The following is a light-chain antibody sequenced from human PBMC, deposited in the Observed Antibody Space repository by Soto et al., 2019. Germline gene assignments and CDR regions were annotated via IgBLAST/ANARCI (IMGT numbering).Light chain of an antibody. Sequence: DIQMTQSPSTLSASAGDTVTITCRASQSVSTFLAWYQQKPGKAPKLLIFDASSLKSGVPSRFSGSGSGTEFTLTISSLQPDDFAIYYCQQYDSYSWTFGQGTKVDIK. CDR1: QSVSTF. V-gene: IGKV1-5*01. CDR3: QQYDSYSWT. CDR2: DAS. J-gene: IGKJ1*01.